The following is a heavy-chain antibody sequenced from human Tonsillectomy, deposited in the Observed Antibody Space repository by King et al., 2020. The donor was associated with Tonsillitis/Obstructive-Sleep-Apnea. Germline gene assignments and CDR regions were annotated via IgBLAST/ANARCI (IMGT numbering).Heavy chain of an antibody. CDR2: INHSGST. D-gene: IGHD1-7*01. Sequence: VQLQQWGAGLLKPSETLSLTCAVYGGSFSGYYWSWIRQPPGKGLEWIGEINHSGSTNYNPSLKSRVTISVDTSKNQFSLKLSSVTAADTAVYYCARCSKTTWSDAFDIWGQGTMVTVSS. CDR1: GGSFSGYY. CDR3: ARCSKTTWSDAFDI. J-gene: IGHJ3*02. V-gene: IGHV4-34*01.